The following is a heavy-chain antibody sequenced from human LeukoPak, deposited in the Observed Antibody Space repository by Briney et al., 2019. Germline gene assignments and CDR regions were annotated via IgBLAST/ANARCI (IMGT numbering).Heavy chain of an antibody. CDR2: FQYNGQS. V-gene: IGHV4-59*01. J-gene: IGHJ6*02. CDR1: GSSISLFY. D-gene: IGHD3-16*01. Sequence: SETLSLTCSVSGSSISLFYWSWIRQPPGKGLEWIGSFQYNGQSYYNPSLKSRVAMSVDTSKKQLSLKLSSVTAADTAVYYCARARGLTPPYYYYGMDVWGQGTTVTVSS. CDR3: ARARGLTPPYYYYGMDV.